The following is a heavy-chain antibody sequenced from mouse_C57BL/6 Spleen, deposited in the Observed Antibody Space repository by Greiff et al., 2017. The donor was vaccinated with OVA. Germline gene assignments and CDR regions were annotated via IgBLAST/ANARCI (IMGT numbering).Heavy chain of an antibody. Sequence: VQLQQPGAELVKPGASVKLSCKASGYTFTSYWMQWVKQRPGQGLEWIGEIDPSDSYTNYNQKFKGKATLTVDTSSSTAYMQLSSLTSEDSAVYYCARWGLTPFAYWGQGTLVTVSA. CDR1: GYTFTSYW. J-gene: IGHJ3*01. CDR3: ARWGLTPFAY. V-gene: IGHV1-50*01. D-gene: IGHD4-1*01. CDR2: IDPSDSYT.